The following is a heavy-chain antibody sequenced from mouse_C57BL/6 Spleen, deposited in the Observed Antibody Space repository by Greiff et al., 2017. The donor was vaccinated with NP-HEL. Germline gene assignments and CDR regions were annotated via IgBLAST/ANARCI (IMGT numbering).Heavy chain of an antibody. CDR2: IYPGSGST. CDR1: GYTFTSYW. D-gene: IGHD3-1*01. J-gene: IGHJ1*03. CDR3: ARSGEYFDV. Sequence: VQLQQSGAELVKPGASVKMSCKASGYTFTSYWITWVKQRPGQGLEWIGDIYPGSGSTNYNEKFKSKATLTVDTSSSTAYLQLSILTSGDSAVYYCARSGEYFDVWGTGTTVTVSS. V-gene: IGHV1-55*01.